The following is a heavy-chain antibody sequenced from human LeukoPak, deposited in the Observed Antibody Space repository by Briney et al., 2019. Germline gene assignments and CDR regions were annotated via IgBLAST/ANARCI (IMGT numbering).Heavy chain of an antibody. Sequence: ASVKVSCKASGYTFTGYYMHWVRQAPGQGLEWMGWINPNSGGTNYAQKFQGRVTMTRDTSISTAYMELSRLRSDDTAVYYCARDEDSSGYYFFDYWGQGTLVTVSS. CDR1: GYTFTGYY. J-gene: IGHJ4*02. CDR3: ARDEDSSGYYFFDY. D-gene: IGHD3-22*01. CDR2: INPNSGGT. V-gene: IGHV1-2*02.